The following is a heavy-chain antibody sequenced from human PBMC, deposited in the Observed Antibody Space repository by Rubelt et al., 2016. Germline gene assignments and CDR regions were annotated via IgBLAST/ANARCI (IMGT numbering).Heavy chain of an antibody. CDR3: ARDGIRIAARQGWYVDL. J-gene: IGHJ2*01. V-gene: IGHV1-18*01. CDR2: ISAYNGNT. Sequence: QVQLVQSGAEVKKPGASVKVSCKASGYTFTSYGISWVRQAPGQGLEWMGWISAYNGNTNYAQKLRAGVTMTTDTSTGTACVELRSLRSDDTAVYYCARDGIRIAARQGWYVDLWGRGTLVTVSS. CDR1: GYTFTSYG. D-gene: IGHD6-6*01.